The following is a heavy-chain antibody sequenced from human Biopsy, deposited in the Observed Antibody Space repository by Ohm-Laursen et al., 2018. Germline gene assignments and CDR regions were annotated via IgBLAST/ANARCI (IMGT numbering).Heavy chain of an antibody. D-gene: IGHD3-22*01. J-gene: IGHJ4*02. CDR1: GVSISSCF. CDR3: AAYYYDSSGYFYAFHY. CDR2: VSYSGNT. V-gene: IGHV4-59*08. Sequence: GTLSLTCPVSGVSISSCFWSWIRQPLGKGLEWIGYVSYSGNTKYNPSLKSRVIISADTSKNQFSLKLSSVTAADTAMYYCAAYYYDSSGYFYAFHYWGQGTLVTVSS.